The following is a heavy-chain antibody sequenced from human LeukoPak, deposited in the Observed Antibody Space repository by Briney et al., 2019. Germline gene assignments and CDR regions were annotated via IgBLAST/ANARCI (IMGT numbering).Heavy chain of an antibody. D-gene: IGHD3-10*01. Sequence: GASVKVSCKASGGTFSSYAISWVRQAPGQGLEWMGRIIPILGIANYAQKFQGRVTITADKSTSTAYMELSSLRSEDTAVYYCARVHYGSGSYTLDYWGQGTLVTVSS. CDR1: GGTFSSYA. V-gene: IGHV1-69*04. CDR3: ARVHYGSGSYTLDY. CDR2: IIPILGIA. J-gene: IGHJ4*02.